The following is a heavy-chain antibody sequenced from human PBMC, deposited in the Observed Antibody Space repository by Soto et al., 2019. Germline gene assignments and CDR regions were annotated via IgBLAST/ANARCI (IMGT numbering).Heavy chain of an antibody. V-gene: IGHV4-31*03. CDR2: IYYSGST. J-gene: IGHJ5*02. Sequence: SETLSLTCTVSGGSISSGGYYWSWIRQHPGKGLEWIGYIYYSGSTYYNPSLKSRVTISVDTSKNQFSLKLSSVTAADPAVYYCGRAVIKGGGHPWFDPWGQGTLVTVSS. CDR3: GRAVIKGGGHPWFDP. CDR1: GGSISSGGYY. D-gene: IGHD2-15*01.